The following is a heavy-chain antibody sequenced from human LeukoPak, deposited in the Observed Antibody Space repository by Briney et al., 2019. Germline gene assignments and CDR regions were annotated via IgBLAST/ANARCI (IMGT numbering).Heavy chain of an antibody. D-gene: IGHD3-22*01. V-gene: IGHV3-7*01. CDR3: ARSNRGDSSGYYSLDY. J-gene: IGHJ4*02. Sequence: AGGSLRLSCAASGFTFSSYWMSWVRQAPGKGLEWVANIKQDGSEKYYVDSVKGRFTISRDNAKNSLYLQMNSLRAEDTAVCYRARSNRGDSSGYYSLDYWGQGTLVTVSS. CDR1: GFTFSSYW. CDR2: IKQDGSEK.